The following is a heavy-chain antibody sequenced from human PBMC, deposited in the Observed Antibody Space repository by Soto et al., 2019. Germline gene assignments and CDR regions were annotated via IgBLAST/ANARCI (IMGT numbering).Heavy chain of an antibody. D-gene: IGHD6-19*01. CDR2: INAGNGNI. V-gene: IGHV1-3*01. CDR1: GYTFTSSA. J-gene: IGHJ4*02. CDR3: ARDGAVAGDSNFDY. Sequence: ASVKVSCKASGYTFTSSAIHWVRQAPGRGLEWMGWINAGNGNIKHSQKFQHRVTITRDTSASTAYMELSSLRLEDTAVYYCARDGAVAGDSNFDYWGQGTRVTV.